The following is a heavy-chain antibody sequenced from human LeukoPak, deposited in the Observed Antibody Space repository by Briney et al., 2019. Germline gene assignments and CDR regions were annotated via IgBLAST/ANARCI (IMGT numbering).Heavy chain of an antibody. CDR2: ISGGGGST. J-gene: IGHJ6*02. V-gene: IGHV3-23*01. Sequence: GGSLRLSCAASGFTFSSYAMSWVRQAPGKGLEWVSAISGGGGSTFYAGSVKGRFTISRDNSKNTLYLQVNSLRPEDTAVYYCAKGGYSYDYYYYAMDVWGPGTTVTVSS. D-gene: IGHD5-12*01. CDR3: AKGGYSYDYYYYAMDV. CDR1: GFTFSSYA.